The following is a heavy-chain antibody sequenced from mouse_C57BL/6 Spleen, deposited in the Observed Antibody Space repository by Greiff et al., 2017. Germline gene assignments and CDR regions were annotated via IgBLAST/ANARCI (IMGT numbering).Heavy chain of an antibody. Sequence: VQLQQSGAELVRPGASVTLSCKASGYTFTDYEMHWVKQTPVHGLEWIGAIDPETGGTAYNQKFKGKAILTADKSSSTAYMELRSLTSEDSAVYYGTRSDSSGYPWFAYWGQGTLVTVSA. CDR1: GYTFTDYE. CDR3: TRSDSSGYPWFAY. D-gene: IGHD3-2*02. CDR2: IDPETGGT. J-gene: IGHJ3*01. V-gene: IGHV1-15*01.